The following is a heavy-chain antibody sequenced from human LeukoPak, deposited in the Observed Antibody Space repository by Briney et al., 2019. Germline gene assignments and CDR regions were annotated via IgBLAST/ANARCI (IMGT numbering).Heavy chain of an antibody. CDR1: GGSISSYC. J-gene: IGHJ6*03. CDR2: IYTSGST. V-gene: IGHV4-4*09. CDR3: ARLRGYYYYMDV. Sequence: SETLSLTCTVSGGSISSYCWSWIRQPPGKGLEWIGYIYTSGSTNYNPSLKSRVTILVDTSKNQFSLKLSSVTAADTAVYYCARLRGYYYYMDVWGKGTTVTVSS.